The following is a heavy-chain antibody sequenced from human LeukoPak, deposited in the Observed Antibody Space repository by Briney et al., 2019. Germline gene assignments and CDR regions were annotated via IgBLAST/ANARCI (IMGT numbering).Heavy chain of an antibody. CDR2: ISGSGGST. CDR3: AKVGREYYDSSGYYYATY. Sequence: GGSLRLSCAASGLTFSRYAMRWVRQAAGTGREGVSAISGSGGSTYYADSVKSRFTISIDNSKNPLYLQVNSMRAEDTAVYYCAKVGREYYDSSGYYYATYWGQGTLVTVSS. CDR1: GLTFSRYA. D-gene: IGHD3-22*01. J-gene: IGHJ4*02. V-gene: IGHV3-23*01.